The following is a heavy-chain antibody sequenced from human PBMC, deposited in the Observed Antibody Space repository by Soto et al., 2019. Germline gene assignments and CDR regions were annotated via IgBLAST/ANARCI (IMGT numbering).Heavy chain of an antibody. Sequence: QVQLQQWGAGLLKPSETLSLTCAVYGGSFSGYYWSWIRQPPGKGLEWSGEINHSGSTNYNPSSKSRVTISVDTSKNQFSLKLSSVTAADTAVYYCAALTMVRGVIIHDYWGQGTLVTVSS. CDR2: INHSGST. V-gene: IGHV4-34*01. CDR1: GGSFSGYY. J-gene: IGHJ4*02. CDR3: AALTMVRGVIIHDY. D-gene: IGHD3-10*01.